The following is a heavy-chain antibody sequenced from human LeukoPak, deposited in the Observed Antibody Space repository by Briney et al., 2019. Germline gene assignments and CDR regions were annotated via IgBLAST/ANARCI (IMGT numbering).Heavy chain of an antibody. J-gene: IGHJ4*02. CDR2: ISGSGGST. CDR3: AKDRQWLVHGYFDY. V-gene: IGHV3-23*01. CDR1: GFTFSNYV. D-gene: IGHD6-19*01. Sequence: GGSLRLSCAVSGFTFSNYVMTWVRQAPGKGLKWVSAISGSGGSTYYADSVKGRFTISRDNSKNTLYLQMNSLRAEDTAVYYCAKDRQWLVHGYFDYWGQGTLVTVSS.